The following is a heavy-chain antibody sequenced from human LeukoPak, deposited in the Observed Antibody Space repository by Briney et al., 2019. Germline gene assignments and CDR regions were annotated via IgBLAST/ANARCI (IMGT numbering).Heavy chain of an antibody. V-gene: IGHV4-59*01. CDR3: ARDKAIFGVVIPYRYFDL. D-gene: IGHD3-3*01. CDR2: IYYSGST. CDR1: GGSISSYY. J-gene: IGHJ2*01. Sequence: SETLSLTCTVSGGSISSYYWSWIRQPPGKGLEWIGYIYYSGSTNYNPTLKSRVTISVDTSKNQFSLKLSSVTAADTAVYYCARDKAIFGVVIPYRYFDLWGRGTLVTVSS.